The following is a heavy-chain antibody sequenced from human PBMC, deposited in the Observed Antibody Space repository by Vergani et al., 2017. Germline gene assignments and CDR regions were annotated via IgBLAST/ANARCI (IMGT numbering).Heavy chain of an antibody. CDR3: ASGPIGSQLLREPEWNPFDY. CDR1: GGSISSGDYS. Sequence: QLQLQESGSGLVKPSQTLSLTCAVSGGSISSGDYSWSWIRQPPGKGLEWIGYIYHSGSTYYNPSLKSRVTISVDRSKNQFSLKLSSVTAADTAVYYCASGPIGSQLLREPEWNPFDYWGQGTLVTVSS. CDR2: IYHSGST. V-gene: IGHV4-30-2*01. J-gene: IGHJ4*02. D-gene: IGHD1-1*01.